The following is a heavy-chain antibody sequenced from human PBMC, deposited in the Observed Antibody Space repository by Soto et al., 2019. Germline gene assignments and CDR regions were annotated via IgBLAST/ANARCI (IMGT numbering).Heavy chain of an antibody. J-gene: IGHJ4*02. D-gene: IGHD3-22*01. Sequence: GGSLRLSCTASGFTFDDYAMHWVRQAPGKGLEWVSGISWNSGSIGYADSVKGRFTISRDNAKNSLYLQMNSLRAEDTALYYCAKDSYYDSSGSIDYWGQGXLVTVSS. V-gene: IGHV3-9*01. CDR2: ISWNSGSI. CDR3: AKDSYYDSSGSIDY. CDR1: GFTFDDYA.